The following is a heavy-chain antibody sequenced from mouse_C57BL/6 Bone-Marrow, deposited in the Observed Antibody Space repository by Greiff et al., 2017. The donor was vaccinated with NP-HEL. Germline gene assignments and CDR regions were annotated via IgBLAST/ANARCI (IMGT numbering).Heavy chain of an antibody. J-gene: IGHJ4*01. CDR3: ARQIYYYGSSYFYYAMDY. D-gene: IGHD1-1*01. Sequence: VQLQQPGAELVKPGASVKLSCKASGYTFTSYWMQWVKQRPGQGLEWIGEIDPSDSYTNYNQKFKGKATLTVDTSSSTAYMQLSSLTSEDSAVYDCARQIYYYGSSYFYYAMDYWGQGTSVTVSS. CDR1: GYTFTSYW. V-gene: IGHV1-50*01. CDR2: IDPSDSYT.